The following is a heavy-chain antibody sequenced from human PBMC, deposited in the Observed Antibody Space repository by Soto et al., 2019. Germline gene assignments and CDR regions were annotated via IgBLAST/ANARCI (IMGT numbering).Heavy chain of an antibody. CDR1: GGSISSYY. Sequence: SDTLYLTCTVSGGSISSYYWSWIRQPPGKGLEWIGYIYYSGSTNYNPSLKSRVTISVDTSKNQFSLKLSSVTAADTAVYYCARDHLGSPSIYYGMDVWGQGTPVTVSS. J-gene: IGHJ6*02. CDR3: ARDHLGSPSIYYGMDV. CDR2: IYYSGST. V-gene: IGHV4-59*01.